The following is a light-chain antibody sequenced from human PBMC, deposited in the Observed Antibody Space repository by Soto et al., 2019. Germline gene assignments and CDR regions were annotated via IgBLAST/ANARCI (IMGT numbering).Light chain of an antibody. CDR2: DAS. CDR3: QQYDSFPYT. J-gene: IGKJ2*01. Sequence: DIQMTQSPSSLSASVGDTVSITCQASQHITNYLNCYRHKPGKAPELLIYDASSLESGVPSRFSASGSGTEFTFTITSLQPEDFATFYCQQYDSFPYTFGQGTKLEIK. CDR1: QHITNY. V-gene: IGKV1-33*01.